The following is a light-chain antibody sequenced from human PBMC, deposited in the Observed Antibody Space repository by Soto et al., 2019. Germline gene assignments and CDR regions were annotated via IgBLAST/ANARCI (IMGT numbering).Light chain of an antibody. Sequence: QVTISLASVSAKEEDRVTITCGASQGINNYLAWYQQKPGKVPNLLIYAASTLQSGVPSRFSGSGSGTEFTLTISSLQPEDVATYYCQKYNSAPRTFGQGTKVDIK. CDR2: AAS. CDR3: QKYNSAPRT. J-gene: IGKJ1*01. CDR1: QGINNY. V-gene: IGKV1-27*01.